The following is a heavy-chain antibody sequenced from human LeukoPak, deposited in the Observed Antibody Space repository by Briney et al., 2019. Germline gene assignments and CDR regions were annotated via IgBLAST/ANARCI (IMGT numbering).Heavy chain of an antibody. CDR3: ARQIRWATFDY. CDR1: GGSISSGGYY. J-gene: IGHJ4*02. CDR2: IYYSGST. D-gene: IGHD4-23*01. Sequence: PSETLSLTCTVSGGSISSGGYYWSWIRQHPGKGLEWIGYIYYSGSTCYNPSLKSRVTISVDTSKNQFSLKLSSVTAADTAVYYCARQIRWATFDYWGQGTLVTVSS. V-gene: IGHV4-31*03.